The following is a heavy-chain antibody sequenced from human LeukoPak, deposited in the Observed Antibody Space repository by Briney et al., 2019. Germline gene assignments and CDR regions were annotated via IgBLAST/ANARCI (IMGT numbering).Heavy chain of an antibody. CDR3: ARDKLGLGELSLYDQ. V-gene: IGHV1-2*02. D-gene: IGHD3-16*02. CDR1: GYTLTVYY. Sequence: ASVKVSCKASGYTLTVYYMHWVRQAPGQGLEWMGWMNPNSGGTKYAQKFQGRVTMTRDTSISTAYMELSRLRSDDTAMYYCARDKLGLGELSLYDQWGQGTLVTVFS. CDR2: MNPNSGGT. J-gene: IGHJ5*02.